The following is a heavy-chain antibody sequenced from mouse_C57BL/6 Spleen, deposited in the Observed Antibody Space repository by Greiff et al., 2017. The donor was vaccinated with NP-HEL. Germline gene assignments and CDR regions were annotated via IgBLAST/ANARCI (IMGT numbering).Heavy chain of an antibody. Sequence: QVQLKQSGPELVKPGASVKISCKASGYAFSSSWMNWVKQRPGKGLEWIGRIYPGDGDTNYNGKFKGKATLTADKSSSTAYMQLSSLTSEDSAVYFCAPYYYGGAYWGQGTLVTVSA. J-gene: IGHJ3*01. V-gene: IGHV1-82*01. CDR3: APYYYGGAY. CDR2: IYPGDGDT. CDR1: GYAFSSSW. D-gene: IGHD1-1*01.